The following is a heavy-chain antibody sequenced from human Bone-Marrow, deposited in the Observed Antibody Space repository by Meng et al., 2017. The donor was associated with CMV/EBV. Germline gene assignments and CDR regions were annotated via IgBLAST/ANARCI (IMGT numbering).Heavy chain of an antibody. CDR1: GYTFTRYD. Sequence: ASVKVSCKASGYTFTRYDIMWVRQATGQGLEWMGWMNPNSGNTGYAQKFQGRVTMTRDTSISTAYMELSSLRSEDTAVYYCARARSSSRSGGFDYWGQGTLVTGSS. CDR2: MNPNSGNT. D-gene: IGHD6-13*01. V-gene: IGHV1-8*01. CDR3: ARARSSSRSGGFDY. J-gene: IGHJ4*02.